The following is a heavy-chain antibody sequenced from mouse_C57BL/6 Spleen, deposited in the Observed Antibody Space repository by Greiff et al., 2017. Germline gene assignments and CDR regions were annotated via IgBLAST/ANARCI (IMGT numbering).Heavy chain of an antibody. CDR1: GYTFTSYW. CDR2: INPSNGGT. J-gene: IGHJ3*01. CDR3: ARGEIYYGYGFAY. D-gene: IGHD2-2*01. Sequence: QVQLQQSGTELVKPGASVKLSCKASGYTFTSYWMHWVKQRPGQGLEWIGNINPSNGGTNYNEKFKSKATLTVDKSSSTAYMQLSSLTSEDSAVYCCARGEIYYGYGFAYWGQGTLVTVSA. V-gene: IGHV1-53*01.